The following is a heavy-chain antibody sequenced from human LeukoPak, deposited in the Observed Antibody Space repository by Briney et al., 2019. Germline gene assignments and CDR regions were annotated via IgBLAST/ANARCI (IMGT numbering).Heavy chain of an antibody. D-gene: IGHD4-17*01. V-gene: IGHV4-38-2*01. CDR3: ARVTSDYGDYVGPQDFDY. CDR1: GYSTSSGYY. J-gene: IGHJ4*02. Sequence: SETLSLTCAVSGYSTSSGYYWGWIRQPPGKGLEWIGSIYHSGSTYYNPSLKSRVTISVDTSKNQFSLKLSSVTAADTAVYYCARVTSDYGDYVGPQDFDYWGQGTLVTVSS. CDR2: IYHSGST.